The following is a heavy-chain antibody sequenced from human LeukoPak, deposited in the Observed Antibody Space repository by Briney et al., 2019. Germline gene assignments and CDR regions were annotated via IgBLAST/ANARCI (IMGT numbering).Heavy chain of an antibody. Sequence: PGDSLKISCKGSGYSFTNYWVGWVRQMPGKGLEWMGIIYPNNSDSRYSPSFRGQVTISVDRSITTAYLQWNSLKPSDTAMYYCALSSGAFDSASYFDYWGQGTLVTVSS. CDR2: IYPNNSDS. V-gene: IGHV5-51*03. CDR1: GYSFTNYW. D-gene: IGHD3-22*01. J-gene: IGHJ4*02. CDR3: ALSSGAFDSASYFDY.